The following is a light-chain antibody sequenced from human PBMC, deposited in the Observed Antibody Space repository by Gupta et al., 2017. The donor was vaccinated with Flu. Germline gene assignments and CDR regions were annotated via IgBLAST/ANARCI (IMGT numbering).Light chain of an antibody. CDR1: QDINNY. CDR3: QQEDNFPIT. Sequence: DIQMTQSPSSLSASVGDRVTITCQASQDINNYVNWFQQRPGEAPKLLIYDASSLEAGVPSRISGSGSGTDFTFTISSLQPEDFATYYCQQEDNFPITFGHGTKVDIK. V-gene: IGKV1-33*01. J-gene: IGKJ3*01. CDR2: DAS.